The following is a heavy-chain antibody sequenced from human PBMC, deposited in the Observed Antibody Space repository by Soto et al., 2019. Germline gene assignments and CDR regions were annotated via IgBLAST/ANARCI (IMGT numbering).Heavy chain of an antibody. J-gene: IGHJ2*01. Sequence: QVELVESGGGVVQPGRSLRLSCAASGFTCSSYAMHWVRQAPGKGLEWMAVISYDGSNKYYSDSVKGRFNISRDNSKNTLYLQMNRLRAEDTAVYYCARPLWRDDYNWGYFDLWGRGTLVTVSS. CDR2: ISYDGSNK. CDR3: ARPLWRDDYNWGYFDL. CDR1: GFTCSSYA. D-gene: IGHD4-4*01. V-gene: IGHV3-30-3*01.